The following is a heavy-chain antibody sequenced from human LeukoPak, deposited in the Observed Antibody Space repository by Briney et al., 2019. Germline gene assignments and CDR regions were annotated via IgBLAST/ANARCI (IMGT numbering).Heavy chain of an antibody. CDR2: INHSGST. CDR1: GGSFSGYY. J-gene: IGHJ4*02. V-gene: IGHV4-34*01. Sequence: KPSETLSVTCAVYGGSFSGYYWSWIRQPPGKGLEWIGEINHSGSTNYNPSLKSRVTISVDTSKNQFSLKLSSVTAADTAVYFCARGLWAPRFDCWGQGTLVTVSS. D-gene: IGHD1-26*01. CDR3: ARGLWAPRFDC.